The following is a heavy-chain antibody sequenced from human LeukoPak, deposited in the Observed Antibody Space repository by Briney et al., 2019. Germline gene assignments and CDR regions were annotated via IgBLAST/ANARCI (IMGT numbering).Heavy chain of an antibody. J-gene: IGHJ4*02. Sequence: GGSLRLSCAASEFSVGSDYMTWVRQAPGKGLEWVSLIYSGGSTYYADSVKGRFTISRDNSKNTLYLQMNSLTAEDTAVYYCAKDLLGYGSRWSFDYWGRGPLFTFS. CDR2: IYSGGST. D-gene: IGHD6-13*01. CDR3: AKDLLGYGSRWSFDY. V-gene: IGHV3-66*02. CDR1: EFSVGSDY.